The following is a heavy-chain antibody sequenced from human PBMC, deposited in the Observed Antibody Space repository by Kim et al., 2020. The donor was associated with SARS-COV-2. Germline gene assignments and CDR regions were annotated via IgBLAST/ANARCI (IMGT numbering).Heavy chain of an antibody. V-gene: IGHV5-10-1*01. J-gene: IGHJ6*02. CDR1: GYSFTSYW. CDR2: IDPSDSYT. CDR3: ARLRGLYSSGIPYYYYGMDV. Sequence: GASLKISCKGSGYSFTSYWISWVRQMPGKGLEWMGRIDPSDSYTNYSPSFQGHVTISADKSISTAYLQWSSLKASDTAMYYCARLRGLYSSGIPYYYYGMDVWGQGTTVTVSS. D-gene: IGHD6-19*01.